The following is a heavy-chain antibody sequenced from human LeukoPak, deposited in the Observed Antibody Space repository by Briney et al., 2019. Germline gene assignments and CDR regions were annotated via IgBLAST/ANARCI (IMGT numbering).Heavy chain of an antibody. Sequence: GGSLRLSCAASGSTFSSYAMHWVRQAPGKGLEWVAVISYDGSNKYYADSVKGRFTISRDNPKNTLYLQMNSLRAEDTAVYYCARATSSGYYYGFDYWGQGTLVTVSS. CDR1: GSTFSSYA. V-gene: IGHV3-30-3*01. CDR2: ISYDGSNK. CDR3: ARATSSGYYYGFDY. D-gene: IGHD3-22*01. J-gene: IGHJ4*02.